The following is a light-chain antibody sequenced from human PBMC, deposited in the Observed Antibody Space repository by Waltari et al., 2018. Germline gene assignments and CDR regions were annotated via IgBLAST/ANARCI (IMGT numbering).Light chain of an antibody. J-gene: IGLJ2*01. Sequence: QSALTQPASASGSPGQSLTISCTGTSSDVGGYDYVSWYQQQPGKAPKLMIYDVSNRPSGVSNRFSGSKSGNTASLTISGLQSEDEGDYYCNSYRSGSTLVVFGGGTKLTVL. CDR1: SSDVGGYDY. V-gene: IGLV2-14*01. CDR2: DVS. CDR3: NSYRSGSTLVV.